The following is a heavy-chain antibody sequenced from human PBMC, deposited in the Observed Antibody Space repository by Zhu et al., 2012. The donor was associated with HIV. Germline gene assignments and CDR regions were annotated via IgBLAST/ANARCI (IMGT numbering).Heavy chain of an antibody. V-gene: IGHV4-39*01. D-gene: IGHD6-19*01. CDR2: SIIVGTP. Sequence: QVQLQGSGPRLLKPSETLSLTCTVSGGSITDPGYFWAWIRQPPGKGWNGLEVSIIVGTPTTVPSLKSRLTISVDTSKNQFSLQLRSLTAADTAVYYCAKSRTSGWYSYAFDVWGQGXVVSVSS. CDR1: GGSITDPGYF. CDR3: AKSRTSGWYSYAFDV. J-gene: IGHJ3*01.